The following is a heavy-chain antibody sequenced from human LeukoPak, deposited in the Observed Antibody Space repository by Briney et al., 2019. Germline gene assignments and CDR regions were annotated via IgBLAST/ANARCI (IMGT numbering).Heavy chain of an antibody. CDR3: ARYVVYGSGKYYFDY. D-gene: IGHD3-10*01. CDR1: GGSISSGSHY. Sequence: SETLSLTCTVSGGSISSGSHYWGWIRQPPGKGLEWIGSFDYRGRTYYSPSLKSRVTISVDTSENQFSLKLSSVTAADTAVYYCARYVVYGSGKYYFDYWGQGTLVTVSS. J-gene: IGHJ4*02. V-gene: IGHV4-39*01. CDR2: FDYRGRT.